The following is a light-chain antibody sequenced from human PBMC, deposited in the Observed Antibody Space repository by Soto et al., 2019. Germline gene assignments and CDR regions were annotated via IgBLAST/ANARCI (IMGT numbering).Light chain of an antibody. CDR2: GAS. Sequence: EIVLTQSPGTLSLSPGERATLSCRASQSFTSTSLAWYQQKPGQAPRLLISGASRRAAGIPDRFSGSGSGTDFPLTISRLGSEDIAVYYCQQYDGPPRTFAQGPRVEIK. V-gene: IGKV3-20*01. J-gene: IGKJ1*01. CDR3: QQYDGPPRT. CDR1: QSFTSTS.